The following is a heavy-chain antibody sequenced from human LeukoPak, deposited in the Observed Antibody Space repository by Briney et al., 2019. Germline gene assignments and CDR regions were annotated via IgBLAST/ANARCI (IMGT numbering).Heavy chain of an antibody. D-gene: IGHD2-2*01. V-gene: IGHV4-59*01. Sequence: SETLSLTCTVSGGSISSYYWGWIRQPPGKGLEWIGYIYYSGSTNYNPSLKSRVTISVDTSKNQFSLKLSSVTAADTAVYYCARAVRGYCSSTSCLRDLDYYYMDVWGKGTTVTVSS. CDR1: GGSISSYY. CDR2: IYYSGST. CDR3: ARAVRGYCSSTSCLRDLDYYYMDV. J-gene: IGHJ6*03.